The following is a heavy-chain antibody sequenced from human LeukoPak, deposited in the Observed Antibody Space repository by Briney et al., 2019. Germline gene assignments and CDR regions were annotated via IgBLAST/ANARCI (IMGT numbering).Heavy chain of an antibody. CDR2: ISGSGGST. CDR1: GFTFSSYA. J-gene: IGHJ4*02. Sequence: GWSLRLSCAASGFTFSSYAMSWVRQAPGKGLEWVSAISGSGGSTYYADSVKGRFTISRDNSKNTLYLQMNSLRAEDTAVYYCAKDYCSGGSCYSGYFDYWGQGTLVTVSS. CDR3: AKDYCSGGSCYSGYFDY. V-gene: IGHV3-23*01. D-gene: IGHD2-15*01.